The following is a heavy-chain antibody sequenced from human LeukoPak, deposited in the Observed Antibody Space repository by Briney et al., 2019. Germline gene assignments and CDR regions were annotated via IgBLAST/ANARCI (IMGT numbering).Heavy chain of an antibody. V-gene: IGHV3-30*18. D-gene: IGHD2-21*01. CDR1: GFTFGSYG. CDR3: AKRDWPENAFDV. J-gene: IGHJ3*01. CDR2: VSYDGSNK. Sequence: PGGSLRLSCAASGFTFGSYGMHWVRQAPGKGLEWVAVVSYDGSNKYYADSVKGRFTVSRGNSKNTLSLQMNSLRTEDTAVYYCAKRDWPENAFDVWGQGTMVTVSS.